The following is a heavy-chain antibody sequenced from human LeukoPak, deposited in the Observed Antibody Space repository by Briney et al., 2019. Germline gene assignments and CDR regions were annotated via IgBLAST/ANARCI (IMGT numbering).Heavy chain of an antibody. CDR2: INHSGST. J-gene: IGHJ4*02. Sequence: SETLSLTCAVYGGSFSGYYWSWIRQPPGKGLEWIGEINHSGSTNYNPSLKSRVTIPVDTSKNQISLKLSSVTAADTAVYYCARRFGIEEFDYWGQGTLVTVSS. V-gene: IGHV4-34*01. CDR1: GGSFSGYY. CDR3: ARRFGIEEFDY. D-gene: IGHD3-10*01.